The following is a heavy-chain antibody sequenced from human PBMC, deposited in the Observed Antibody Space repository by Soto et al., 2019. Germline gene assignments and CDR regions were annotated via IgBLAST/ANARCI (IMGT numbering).Heavy chain of an antibody. CDR3: ARDQVDGYYALHYYYYGMDV. CDR1: GYTFTSYA. CDR2: INAGNGNT. Sequence: VKVSCRASGYTFTSYAMHWVRQAPGQRLELMGWINAGNGNTKYSQKFQGRVTITRDTSARTAYMELSSLRSEDTAVYYCARDQVDGYYALHYYYYGMDVWGQGSKVTFSS. D-gene: IGHD3-22*01. J-gene: IGHJ6*02. V-gene: IGHV1-3*01.